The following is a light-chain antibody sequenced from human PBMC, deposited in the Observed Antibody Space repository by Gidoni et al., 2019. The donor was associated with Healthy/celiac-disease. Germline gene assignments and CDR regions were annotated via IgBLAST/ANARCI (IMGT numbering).Light chain of an antibody. V-gene: IGKV4-1*01. CDR3: QQDYSTPYT. CDR1: QSVLYSFYNNNY. Sequence: DIVTIQSPDSLAVSLCERATINCKPSQSVLYSFYNNNYFAWYQQRPGQPPKRLIYWASTRESGVPDRFSGGGCVTDFTLTISSLQAEDVAVYYCQQDYSTPYTFGQXTKLEIK. CDR2: WAS. J-gene: IGKJ2*01.